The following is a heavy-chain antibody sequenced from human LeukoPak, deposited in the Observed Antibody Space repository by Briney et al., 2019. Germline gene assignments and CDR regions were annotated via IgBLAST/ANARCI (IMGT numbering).Heavy chain of an antibody. CDR1: GFTFSSYW. Sequence: GGSLRLSCAASGFTFSSYWMHWVRQAPGKGLGWVSRINSDGSSTSYADSVKGRFTISRDNAKNTLYLQMNSLRAEDTAAYYCARGRTAMVIDWGQGTLVTVSS. CDR3: ARGRTAMVID. J-gene: IGHJ4*02. CDR2: INSDGSST. V-gene: IGHV3-74*01. D-gene: IGHD5-18*01.